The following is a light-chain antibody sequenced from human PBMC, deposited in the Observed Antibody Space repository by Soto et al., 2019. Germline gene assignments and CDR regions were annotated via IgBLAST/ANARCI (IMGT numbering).Light chain of an antibody. CDR1: SSNIGSNT. V-gene: IGLV1-44*01. J-gene: IGLJ1*01. Sequence: VLSQPPSASGTPGQRATVSCSGSSSNIGSNTVSWYQQFPGTAPKLLIYFNIKRPSGVPDRFSGYKSGTSASLAISGLQSEDEADYYCASWDDSLNGYVFGNGTKVTVL. CDR3: ASWDDSLNGYV. CDR2: FNI.